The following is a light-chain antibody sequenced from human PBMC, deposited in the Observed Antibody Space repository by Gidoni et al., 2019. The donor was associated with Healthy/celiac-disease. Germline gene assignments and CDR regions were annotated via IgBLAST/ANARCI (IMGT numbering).Light chain of an antibody. Sequence: DIVMTQSPDSLAVSLGERATINCKSSQSVLYSSNNKNYLAWYQQKPGQPPQLLIYLASTRESGVPDRFSGSGSGTDFTLTISSLQAEDVAVYYCQQYYSTPTFGQGTKVEIK. V-gene: IGKV4-1*01. CDR3: QQYYSTPT. J-gene: IGKJ1*01. CDR2: LAS. CDR1: QSVLYSSNNKNY.